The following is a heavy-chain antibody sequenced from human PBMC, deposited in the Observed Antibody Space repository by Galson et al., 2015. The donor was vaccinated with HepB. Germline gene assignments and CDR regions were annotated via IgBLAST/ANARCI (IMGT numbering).Heavy chain of an antibody. V-gene: IGHV3-30*04. CDR1: GFTFSSYA. Sequence: SLRLSCAASGFTFSSYAMHWVRQAPGKGLEWVADISYDGSNKYYADSVKGRFTTYSDNSKNTLYLQMNSLRAEDRAVYYCARDGRWLFFSYGMYVWGQGTTVTFSS. J-gene: IGHJ6*02. D-gene: IGHD6-19*01. CDR3: ARDGRWLFFSYGMYV. CDR2: ISYDGSNK.